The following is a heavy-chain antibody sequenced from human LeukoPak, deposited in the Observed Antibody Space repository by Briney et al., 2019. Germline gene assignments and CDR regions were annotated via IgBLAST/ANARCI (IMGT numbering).Heavy chain of an antibody. Sequence: KPSETLSLTCAVYGGSFSGYYWSWIRQPPGKGLEWIGEINHSGSTNYNPSLKSRVTISVDTSKNQFSLKLSSVTAADTAVYYCARLGAGPTYYDFWSGYSSFYFDYWGHGTLVTVSS. CDR2: INHSGST. CDR1: GGSFSGYY. CDR3: ARLGAGPTYYDFWSGYSSFYFDY. V-gene: IGHV4-34*01. D-gene: IGHD3-3*01. J-gene: IGHJ4*01.